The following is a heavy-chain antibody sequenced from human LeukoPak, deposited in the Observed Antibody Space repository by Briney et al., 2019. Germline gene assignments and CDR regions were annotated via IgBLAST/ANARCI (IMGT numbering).Heavy chain of an antibody. Sequence: GGSLRLSCAASGFTFSRYYMAWVRQTPGKGLEWVSGVSGNGLKTFYADSVKGRFTISRDNSKNTLYLQMNSLRAEDTAVYYCAKDYYFDYWGQGTLVTVSS. CDR3: AKDYYFDY. CDR2: VSGNGLKT. CDR1: GFTFSRYY. J-gene: IGHJ4*02. V-gene: IGHV3-23*01.